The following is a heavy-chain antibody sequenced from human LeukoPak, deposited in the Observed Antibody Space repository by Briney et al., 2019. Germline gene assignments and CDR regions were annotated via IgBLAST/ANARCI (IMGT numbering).Heavy chain of an antibody. CDR1: GYTFTSYD. Sequence: ASVKVSCKASGYTFTSYDINWVRQATGQGLEWMGWMNPNSGNTGYAQKFQGRVTMTRNTSISTAYMELSSLRSEDTAVYYCARGPMLGYCSGGSCYPPPWFDPWGQGTLVTVSS. V-gene: IGHV1-8*01. J-gene: IGHJ5*02. D-gene: IGHD2-15*01. CDR2: MNPNSGNT. CDR3: ARGPMLGYCSGGSCYPPPWFDP.